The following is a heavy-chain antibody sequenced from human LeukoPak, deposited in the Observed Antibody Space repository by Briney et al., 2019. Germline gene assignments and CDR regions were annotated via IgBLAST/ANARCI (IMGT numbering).Heavy chain of an antibody. D-gene: IGHD3-22*01. CDR1: GGPISSSSYY. CDR2: IYSSGST. Sequence: SETLSLTCTVSGGPISSSSYYWGWIRQPPGKGLEWIGSIYSSGSTYYNPSPKSRVTISVDTSKNQFSLKLSSVTGADTAVYYCAREATMIVVWWGQGTLVTVSS. J-gene: IGHJ4*02. CDR3: AREATMIVVW. V-gene: IGHV4-39*02.